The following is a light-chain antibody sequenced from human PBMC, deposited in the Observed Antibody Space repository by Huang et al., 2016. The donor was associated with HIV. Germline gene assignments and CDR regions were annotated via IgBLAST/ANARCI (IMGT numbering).Light chain of an antibody. V-gene: IGKV3-11*01. Sequence: EIVLTQSPATLSLSPGERAPLSCRASQSVSSYLAWYQQKPGQAPGRLIYDASISATGIAARCSGSVSGTDFTLTISSLEPEDFAVYYCQQRSNWPPYTFGQGTELGLK. CDR3: QQRSNWPPYT. CDR2: DAS. CDR1: QSVSSY. J-gene: IGKJ2*01.